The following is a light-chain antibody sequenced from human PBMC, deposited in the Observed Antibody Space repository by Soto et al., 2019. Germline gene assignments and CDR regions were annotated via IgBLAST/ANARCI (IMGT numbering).Light chain of an antibody. V-gene: IGKV3-20*01. CDR2: GAS. CDR1: QSVISSY. J-gene: IGKJ1*01. CDR3: QQYGDSPFT. Sequence: EFVLTQSPATLSLSPGERATLSCRASQSVISSYLAWYQQKPGQAPSLLIYGASSRATGIPDRFSGRGSGTDFTLTISRLEPEDFALYYCQQYGDSPFTFGQGTKVDIK.